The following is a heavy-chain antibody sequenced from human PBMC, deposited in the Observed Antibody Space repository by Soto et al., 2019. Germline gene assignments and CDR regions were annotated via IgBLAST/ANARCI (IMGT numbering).Heavy chain of an antibody. D-gene: IGHD6-13*01. Sequence: ASVNVSCKASGYTFTGYYMHWVRQAPGQGLEWMGWINPNRGSTNYAQKFQGRVTMTRETSISTAYMELSRLRSDDTAVYYGARGEFSSSWYRESHFDSWGQGTLVTVSS. J-gene: IGHJ4*02. CDR2: INPNRGST. CDR3: ARGEFSSSWYRESHFDS. CDR1: GYTFTGYY. V-gene: IGHV1-2*02.